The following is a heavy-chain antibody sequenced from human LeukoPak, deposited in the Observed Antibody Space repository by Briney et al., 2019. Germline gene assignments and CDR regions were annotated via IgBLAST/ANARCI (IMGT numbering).Heavy chain of an antibody. V-gene: IGHV3-66*01. CDR2: IYSGGST. CDR3: VPRQTAIQDNDAFDI. J-gene: IGHJ3*02. Sequence: PGGSLRLSCAASGFTVSSNYMSWVRHAPGKGLEWVSVIYSGGSTYYADSVKGRFTISRDNSKNTLYLQMNSLRAEDTAVYYCVPRQTAIQDNDAFDIWGQGTMVTVSS. CDR1: GFTVSSNY. D-gene: IGHD2-2*02.